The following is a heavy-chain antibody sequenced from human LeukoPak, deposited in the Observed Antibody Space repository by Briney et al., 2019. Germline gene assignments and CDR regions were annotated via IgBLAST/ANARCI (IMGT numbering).Heavy chain of an antibody. Sequence: ASVKVSCKASGYTFTGYYMHWVRQAPGQGLEWRGWINPNSGGTNYAQNSQGRVTMTRDTSISTAYMELSRLRSADTAVYYCARETNRYCGGDCYSHDYWGQGTLVTVSS. CDR2: INPNSGGT. CDR3: ARETNRYCGGDCYSHDY. D-gene: IGHD2-21*02. V-gene: IGHV1-2*02. CDR1: GYTFTGYY. J-gene: IGHJ4*02.